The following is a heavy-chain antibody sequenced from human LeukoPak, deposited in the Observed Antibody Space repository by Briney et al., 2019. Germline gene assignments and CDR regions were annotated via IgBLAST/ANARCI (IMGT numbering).Heavy chain of an antibody. CDR1: RGSISSYF. D-gene: IGHD6-13*01. CDR2: IYNSGKP. Sequence: TASETLSLTCTVSRGSISSYFWYWIRQPPGKGLEWIAYIYNSGKPNYNPSLKSRATISLDTSRDHFSLRLDSVTAADTAKYYCARGNRLRGSGWYDLDNWGQGPWSPSPQ. V-gene: IGHV4-59*01. CDR3: ARGNRLRGSGWYDLDN. J-gene: IGHJ4*02.